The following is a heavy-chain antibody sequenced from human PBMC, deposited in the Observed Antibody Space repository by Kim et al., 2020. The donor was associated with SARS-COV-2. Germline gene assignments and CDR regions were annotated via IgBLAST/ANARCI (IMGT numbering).Heavy chain of an antibody. V-gene: IGHV1-69*13. J-gene: IGHJ5*02. CDR1: GGTFSSYA. Sequence: SVKVSCKASGGTFSSYAISWVRQAPGQGLAWMGGIIPIFGTANYAQKFQGRVTITADESTSTAYMELSSLRSEDTAVYYCALEYSSSSGWFDPWGQGTLVTVSS. CDR2: IIPIFGTA. CDR3: ALEYSSSSGWFDP. D-gene: IGHD6-6*01.